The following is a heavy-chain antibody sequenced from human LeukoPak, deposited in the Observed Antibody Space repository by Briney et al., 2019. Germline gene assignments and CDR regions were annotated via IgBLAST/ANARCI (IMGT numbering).Heavy chain of an antibody. Sequence: GASVKVSCKVSGYTLTELSMHWVRQAPGKGLEWMGGFDPEDGETIYEQKFQGRVTMTEDTSTDTAYMELSSLRSEDTAVYYCATGFLDIGSWYYFDYWGQGTLVTVSS. CDR3: ATGFLDIGSWYYFDY. D-gene: IGHD6-13*01. CDR2: FDPEDGET. J-gene: IGHJ4*02. CDR1: GYTLTELS. V-gene: IGHV1-24*01.